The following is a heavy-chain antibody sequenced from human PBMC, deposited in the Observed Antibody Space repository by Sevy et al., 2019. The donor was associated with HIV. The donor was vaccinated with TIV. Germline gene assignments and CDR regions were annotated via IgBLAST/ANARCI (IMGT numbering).Heavy chain of an antibody. V-gene: IGHV3-21*01. J-gene: IGHJ4*02. Sequence: GGSLRLSCRVSGFSFQYSMNWVRQAPGKGLEWVSSISSSSNYIYYADSLKGRFTVSRDNAKNSVYLQMNSLRAEDTAVYYCARDGGCSSTSCLLYFDSWGQGALVTVSS. CDR2: ISSSSNYI. CDR3: ARDGGCSSTSCLLYFDS. D-gene: IGHD2-2*01. CDR1: GFSFQYS.